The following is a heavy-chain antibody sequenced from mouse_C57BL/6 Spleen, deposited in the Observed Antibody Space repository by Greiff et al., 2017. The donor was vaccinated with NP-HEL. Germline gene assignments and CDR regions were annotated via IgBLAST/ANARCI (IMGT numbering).Heavy chain of an antibody. J-gene: IGHJ4*01. CDR1: GYTFTSYW. CDR2: IDPSDSET. D-gene: IGHD1-1*01. CDR3: ARSYYYGSSYFAMGY. Sequence: VQLQQSGAELVRPGSSVKLSCKASGYTFTSYWMHWVKQRPIQGLEWIGNIDPSDSETHYNQKFKDKATLTVDKSSSTAYMQLSSLTSEDSAVYYCARSYYYGSSYFAMGYWGQGTSVTVSS. V-gene: IGHV1-52*01.